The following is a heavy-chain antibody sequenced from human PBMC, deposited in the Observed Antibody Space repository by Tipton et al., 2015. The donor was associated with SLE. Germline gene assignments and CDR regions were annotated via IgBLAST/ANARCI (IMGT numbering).Heavy chain of an antibody. CDR2: IYTSGST. CDR1: GGSISSGSYY. J-gene: IGHJ4*02. V-gene: IGHV4-61*02. D-gene: IGHD7-27*01. CDR3: AREDWGVDY. Sequence: LRLSCTVSGGSISSGSYYWSWIRQPAGKGLEWIGRIYTSGSTNYNPSLKSRVTISVDTSKNQFSLKLSSVTAADTAVYYCAREDWGVDYWGQGTLVTVSS.